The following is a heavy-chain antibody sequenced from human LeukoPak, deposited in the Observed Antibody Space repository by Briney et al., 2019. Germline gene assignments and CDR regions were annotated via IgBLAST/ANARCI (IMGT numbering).Heavy chain of an antibody. J-gene: IGHJ6*03. D-gene: IGHD2-21*01. V-gene: IGHV3-30*04. CDR1: GFTFCSFP. CDR3: ARVGRVSIYPSYMDV. Sequence: PGTSLRLSCEASGFTFCSFPMHWVRQTPDKRLEWVAVISDDGRDTYYADSVKGRFTISRDNSKNTLYLQMNSLSPEDTAVVYCARVGRVSIYPSYMDVWGKGTAVTVSS. CDR2: ISDDGRDT.